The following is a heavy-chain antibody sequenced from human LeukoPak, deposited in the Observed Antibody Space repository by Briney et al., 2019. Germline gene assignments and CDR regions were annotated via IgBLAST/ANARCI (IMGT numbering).Heavy chain of an antibody. Sequence: SETLSLTCTVSDDSFSSNSYYWAWIRQPPGKGLEWIGEINHSGSTNYNPSLKSRVTISVDTSKNQFSLKLSSVTAADTAVYYCARRKIVGAKKRPFDYWGQGTLVTVSS. CDR2: INHSGST. CDR3: ARRKIVGAKKRPFDY. J-gene: IGHJ4*02. V-gene: IGHV4-39*07. CDR1: DDSFSSNSYY. D-gene: IGHD1-26*01.